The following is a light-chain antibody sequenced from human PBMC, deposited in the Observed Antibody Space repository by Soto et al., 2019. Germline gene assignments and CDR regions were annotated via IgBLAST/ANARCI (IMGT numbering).Light chain of an antibody. Sequence: EIVFTQSPATLSSSPGERATLSCRASQSVSSFLAWYQQKPGQAPRLLISDASNRATGIPARFSGSGSGTDFTLTISSLEPEDFAVYYCQQRSNWLFTFGPGTKVDIK. J-gene: IGKJ3*01. CDR2: DAS. CDR1: QSVSSF. V-gene: IGKV3-11*01. CDR3: QQRSNWLFT.